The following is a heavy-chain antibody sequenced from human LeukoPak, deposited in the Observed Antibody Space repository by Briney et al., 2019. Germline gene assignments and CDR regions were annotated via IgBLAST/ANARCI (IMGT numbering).Heavy chain of an antibody. D-gene: IGHD3-16*02. Sequence: SETLSLTCTVSGGSISSSSYYWGWICQPPGKGLEWIGEINHSGSTNYNPSLKSRVTISVDTSKNQFSLKLSSVTAADTAVYYCARERGWGNHYVWGSYRISRYYYMDVWGKGTTVTVSS. J-gene: IGHJ6*03. CDR1: GGSISSSSYY. V-gene: IGHV4-39*07. CDR3: ARERGWGNHYVWGSYRISRYYYMDV. CDR2: INHSGST.